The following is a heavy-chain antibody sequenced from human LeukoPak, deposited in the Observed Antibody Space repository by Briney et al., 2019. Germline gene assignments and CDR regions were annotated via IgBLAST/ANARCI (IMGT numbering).Heavy chain of an antibody. CDR3: AKDREFVVGATRGDY. Sequence: PGGSLRLSCAASGFTFSDYYMSWIRQAPGKGLEWVSYISSSGSTIYYADSVKGRFTISRDNAKNSLYLQMNSLRAEDTAVYYCAKDREFVVGATRGDYWGQGTLVTVSS. J-gene: IGHJ4*02. CDR1: GFTFSDYY. D-gene: IGHD1-26*01. CDR2: ISSSGSTI. V-gene: IGHV3-11*04.